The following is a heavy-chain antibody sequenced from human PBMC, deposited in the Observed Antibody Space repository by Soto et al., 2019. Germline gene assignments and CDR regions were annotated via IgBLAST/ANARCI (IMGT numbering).Heavy chain of an antibody. CDR2: IWYDGSNK. CDR1: GFTFSSYG. D-gene: IGHD4-17*01. V-gene: IGHV3-33*01. Sequence: GGSLRLSCAASGFTFSSYGMHWVRQAPGKGLEWVAVIWYDGSNKYYADSVKGRFTISRDNSKNTLYLQMNSLRAEDTAVYYCARDIPTTVTSDFDYWGQGTLVTVSS. J-gene: IGHJ4*02. CDR3: ARDIPTTVTSDFDY.